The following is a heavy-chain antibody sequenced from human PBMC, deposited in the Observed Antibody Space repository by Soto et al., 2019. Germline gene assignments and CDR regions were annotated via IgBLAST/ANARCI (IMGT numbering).Heavy chain of an antibody. CDR1: GYTFTNYG. V-gene: IGHV1-18*01. J-gene: IGHJ5*02. D-gene: IGHD3-9*01. Sequence: QVQLVQSGGEMKKPGASVKVSCKASGYTFTNYGIIWVRQAPGQGLEWVGWISGYNGDTNYAQKFQGRVIMTTDTSTSTAYMELRTLTSDDTAVYYCARDYDIWGEDWFDPWGQGTRVTVSS. CDR3: ARDYDIWGEDWFDP. CDR2: ISGYNGDT.